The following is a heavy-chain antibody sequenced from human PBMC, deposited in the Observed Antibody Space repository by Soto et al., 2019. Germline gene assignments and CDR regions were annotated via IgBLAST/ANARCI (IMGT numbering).Heavy chain of an antibody. CDR3: ASLLGYCSSTSCEPPDY. D-gene: IGHD2-2*01. V-gene: IGHV4-34*01. Sequence: PSETLSLTYAVYGGTFSDFYWSWIRQPPGKGLEWIGEINHSGSTNYNPSLKSRVTISVDTSKNQFSLKLSSVTAADTAVYYCASLLGYCSSTSCEPPDYWGQGTLVTVSS. CDR2: INHSGST. J-gene: IGHJ4*02. CDR1: GGTFSDFY.